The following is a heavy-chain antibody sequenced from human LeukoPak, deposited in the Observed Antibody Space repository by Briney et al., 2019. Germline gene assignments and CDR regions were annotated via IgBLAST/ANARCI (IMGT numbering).Heavy chain of an antibody. Sequence: PGGSLRLSCAASGFTFSSYSMNWVRQAPGKGLEWVSSISGSSSYIYYADSVKGRFTISRDNAKNSLYLQMNSLRAEDTAVYYCARDNYDSSGYYVGFDYWGQGTLVTVSS. J-gene: IGHJ4*02. CDR2: ISGSSSYI. CDR3: ARDNYDSSGYYVGFDY. V-gene: IGHV3-21*01. D-gene: IGHD3-22*01. CDR1: GFTFSSYS.